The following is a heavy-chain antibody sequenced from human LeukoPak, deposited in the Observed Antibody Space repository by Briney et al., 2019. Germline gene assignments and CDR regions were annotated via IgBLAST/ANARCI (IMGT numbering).Heavy chain of an antibody. V-gene: IGHV1-69*13. CDR3: ARDPGSGSYPFDY. Sequence: ASLKVSCKASGGTFSSYAISWVRQAPGQGLEWMGGIIPIFGTANYAQKFQGRVTITADESTSTAYMELSSLRSEDTAVYYCARDPGSGSYPFDYWGQGTLVTVSS. J-gene: IGHJ4*02. CDR1: GGTFSSYA. D-gene: IGHD3-10*01. CDR2: IIPIFGTA.